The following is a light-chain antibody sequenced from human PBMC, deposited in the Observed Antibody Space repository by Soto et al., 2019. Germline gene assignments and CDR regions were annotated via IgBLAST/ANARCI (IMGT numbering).Light chain of an antibody. CDR1: QGIINY. V-gene: IGKV1-39*01. CDR2: AAS. CDR3: QQSYRAPYT. J-gene: IGKJ2*01. Sequence: IQLTQSPSSLSASVGDRVTITCRASQGIINYLAWYQQKPGKAPDLLIYAASTLFSGVPSRFRGSGSGTDFTLTITSLQPEDFATYYCQQSYRAPYTFGQGTKLEIK.